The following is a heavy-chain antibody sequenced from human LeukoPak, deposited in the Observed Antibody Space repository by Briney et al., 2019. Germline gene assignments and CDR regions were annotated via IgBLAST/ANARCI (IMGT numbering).Heavy chain of an antibody. Sequence: GASVKVSCKASGYTFTGYYMHWVRQAPGQGLEWMGGIIPIFGTANYAQKFQGRVTITADESTSTAYMELSSLRSEDTAVYYCGAFTIFGVVIYYYYGMDVWGQGTTVTVSS. D-gene: IGHD3-3*01. CDR3: GAFTIFGVVIYYYYGMDV. CDR1: GYTFTGYY. CDR2: IIPIFGTA. J-gene: IGHJ6*02. V-gene: IGHV1-69*13.